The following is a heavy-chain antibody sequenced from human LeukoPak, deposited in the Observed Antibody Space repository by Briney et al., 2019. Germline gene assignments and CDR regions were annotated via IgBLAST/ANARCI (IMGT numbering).Heavy chain of an antibody. Sequence: ASVKVSCKASGYTFTSYDINWVRQATGQGLEWMGWMNPNSGDTGYAQTFQGRVTMTRDTSVGTAYMELSSLRSEDTAVYYCARAIRRGELERYWGQGTLVAVSS. CDR2: MNPNSGDT. V-gene: IGHV1-8*01. CDR1: GYTFTSYD. D-gene: IGHD3-10*01. CDR3: ARAIRRGELERY. J-gene: IGHJ4*02.